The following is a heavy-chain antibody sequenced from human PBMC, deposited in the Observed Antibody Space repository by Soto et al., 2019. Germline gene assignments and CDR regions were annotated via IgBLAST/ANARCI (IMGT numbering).Heavy chain of an antibody. V-gene: IGHV1-8*01. CDR3: VRGGFLSHDHVIIAPATLGFDP. D-gene: IGHD2-2*01. CDR1: GYTFTTYD. Sequence: QVQLMQSGAEVKKPGASVKVSCKASGYTFTTYDNNWVRQAPGQGLEWMGWMNPNRTNTGYAEKFQGRVTMTRDTSISTAYMELSSLRYDDTAVYYCVRGGFLSHDHVIIAPATLGFDPWGQGTLVTVSS. CDR2: MNPNRTNT. J-gene: IGHJ5*02.